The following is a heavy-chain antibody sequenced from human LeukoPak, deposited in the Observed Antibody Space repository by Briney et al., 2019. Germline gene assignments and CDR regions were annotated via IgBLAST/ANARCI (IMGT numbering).Heavy chain of an antibody. CDR2: IYYSGST. J-gene: IGHJ4*02. D-gene: IGHD3-22*01. CDR3: AREGDYYGRSGYWGGYYFDY. Sequence: SETLSLTCTVSGGSTSSHYWSWIRQPPGKGLEWIGYIYYSGSTNYNPSLKSRVTISVDTSKNQLSLKLSSVTVAETAGYYFAREGDYYGRSGYWGGYYFDYWGQGTLVTVSS. CDR1: GGSTSSHY. V-gene: IGHV4-59*11.